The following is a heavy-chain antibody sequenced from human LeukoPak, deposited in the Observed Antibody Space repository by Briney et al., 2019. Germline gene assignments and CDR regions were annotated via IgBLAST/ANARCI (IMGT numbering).Heavy chain of an antibody. CDR2: FDPEDGET. CDR1: GYTLTELS. J-gene: IGHJ2*01. CDR3: ARKGTYYYDSSGYSVEYFDL. D-gene: IGHD3-22*01. Sequence: ASVKVSCKVSGYTLTELSMHWVRQAPGKGLEWMGGFDPEDGETIYAQKFQGRVTITTDESTSTAYMELSSLRSEDTAVYYCARKGTYYYDSSGYSVEYFDLWGRGTLVTVSS. V-gene: IGHV1-24*01.